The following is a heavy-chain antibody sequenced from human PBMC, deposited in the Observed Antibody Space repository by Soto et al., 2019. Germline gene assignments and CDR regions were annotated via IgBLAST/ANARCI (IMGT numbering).Heavy chain of an antibody. CDR2: INHSGST. D-gene: IGHD1-1*01. CDR1: GGSFSGYY. J-gene: IGHJ6*02. V-gene: IGHV4-34*01. CDR3: ARGKRTYYYYGMDV. Sequence: SETLSLTCAVYGGSFSGYYWSWIRQPPGKGLEWIGEINHSGSTNYNPSLKSRVTISVDTSKNQFSLKLSSVTAADTAVYYCARGKRTYYYYGMDVWGQGTTVTVSS.